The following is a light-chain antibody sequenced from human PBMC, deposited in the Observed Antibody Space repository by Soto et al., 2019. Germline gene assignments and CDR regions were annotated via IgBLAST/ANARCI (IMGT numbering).Light chain of an antibody. CDR2: EVN. Sequence: QSALTQPASVSGSPGQSITISCTGTSSDVGGYNFVSWYQQHPGKAPKLLIYEVNNRPSGISNRFSGSKSVNTASLTISGLQAEDEAEYYCSSYTGSDTYVFGTGTKLTVL. CDR1: SSDVGGYNF. V-gene: IGLV2-14*01. J-gene: IGLJ1*01. CDR3: SSYTGSDTYV.